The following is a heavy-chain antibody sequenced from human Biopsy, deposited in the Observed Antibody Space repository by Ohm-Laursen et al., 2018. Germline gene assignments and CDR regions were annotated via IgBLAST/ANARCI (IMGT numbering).Heavy chain of an antibody. CDR2: FYYSGST. CDR3: ARARIKTSGVLIPETYYFDS. CDR1: GDSISIYY. J-gene: IGHJ4*02. D-gene: IGHD3-3*01. V-gene: IGHV4-59*01. Sequence: TLSLTCNVSGDSISIYYWSWIRQPPGKGPEWIGNFYYSGSTNYNPSLKSRITMSLDRSKSQVSLRMNSVTAADTAVYYCARARIKTSGVLIPETYYFDSWGQGTLVTVSS.